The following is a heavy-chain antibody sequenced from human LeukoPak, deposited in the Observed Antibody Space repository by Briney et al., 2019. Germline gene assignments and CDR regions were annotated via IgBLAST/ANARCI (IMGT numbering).Heavy chain of an antibody. CDR2: ISSSGTSM. Sequence: GGSMRLSCAASGFTFSSYEMHWGRQAPGKGLEWVSHISSSGTSMHYADSVKGRFTISRDNAKNSLYLQMNSLRAEDTAVYYCASGYSYGADYWGQGTLVTVSS. CDR3: ASGYSYGADY. J-gene: IGHJ4*02. D-gene: IGHD5-18*01. V-gene: IGHV3-48*03. CDR1: GFTFSSYE.